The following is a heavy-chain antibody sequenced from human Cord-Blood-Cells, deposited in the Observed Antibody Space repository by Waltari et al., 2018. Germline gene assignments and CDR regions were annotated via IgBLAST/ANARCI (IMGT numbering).Heavy chain of an antibody. CDR1: GYSISSGYY. CDR3: ARVWLRSDFDY. J-gene: IGHJ4*02. V-gene: IGHV4-38-2*01. CDR2: IYHSGNT. D-gene: IGHD5-12*01. Sequence: QVQLQESGPGLVKPSETLSLTCAVSGYSISSGYYWGWIRQPPGKGLEWIGSIYHSGNTYYHPSLKSRCTISVDTAKNQFSLKLSSVTAADTAVYYCARVWLRSDFDYWGQGTLVTVSS.